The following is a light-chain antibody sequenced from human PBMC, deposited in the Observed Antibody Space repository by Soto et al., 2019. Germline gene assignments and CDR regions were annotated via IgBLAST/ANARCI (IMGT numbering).Light chain of an antibody. CDR2: SNN. CDR3: AAWDARLDGVV. CDR1: SSNIGTNT. Sequence: QSVLTQPPSASWTPGQRVTISCSGSSSNIGTNTVNWFQQLPGTAPKLLIYSNNQRPAGVPDRFSGSKSGTAVSLAISGLQSEDEADYYCAAWDARLDGVVFGGGTKLTVL. J-gene: IGLJ3*02. V-gene: IGLV1-44*01.